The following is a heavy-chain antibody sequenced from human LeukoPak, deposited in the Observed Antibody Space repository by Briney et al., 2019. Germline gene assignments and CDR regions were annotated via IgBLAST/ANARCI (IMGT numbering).Heavy chain of an antibody. CDR3: AREGGIVVTIDY. Sequence: GGSLRLSCAASGFTFSSYSMNWVRQAPGKGLEWVSSISSSSSYIYYADSVKGRFTISRDNAKNSLYLQMNSLRAEDTAVYYCAREGGIVVTIDYWGQGTLVTVSS. D-gene: IGHD1-26*01. J-gene: IGHJ4*02. CDR2: ISSSSSYI. CDR1: GFTFSSYS. V-gene: IGHV3-21*01.